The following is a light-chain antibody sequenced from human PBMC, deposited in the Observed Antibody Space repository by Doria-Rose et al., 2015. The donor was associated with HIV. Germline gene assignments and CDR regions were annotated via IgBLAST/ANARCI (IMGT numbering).Light chain of an antibody. CDR3: QSFDRRLSAFI. CDR2: GDN. CDR1: GSNIGADYA. J-gene: IGLJ2*01. V-gene: IGLV1-40*01. Sequence: QPGLTQPPSVSGAPGQRVTIPCTGSGSNIGADYAVHWYQQFPGAAPKLLIYGDNNRPSGVPDRFSGSRSGTSASLAITRLQAKDEADYYCQSFDRRLSAFIFGGGTKLTVL.